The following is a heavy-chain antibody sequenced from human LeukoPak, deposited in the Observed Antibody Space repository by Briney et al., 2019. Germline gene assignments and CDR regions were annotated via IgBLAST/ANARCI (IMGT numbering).Heavy chain of an antibody. V-gene: IGHV3-23*01. CDR3: AKTSWGGAPPPLYFQN. Sequence: PGGSLRLSCSASGFTFSSYAMSWVRQAPGKGLEWVSSISGSGRTLYYTDSVKGRFTISRDNSQNTLYLQMNILSAEDTAVYYCAKTSWGGAPPPLYFQNWGQGTLVSVSS. CDR2: ISGSGRTL. J-gene: IGHJ1*01. D-gene: IGHD3-16*01. CDR1: GFTFSSYA.